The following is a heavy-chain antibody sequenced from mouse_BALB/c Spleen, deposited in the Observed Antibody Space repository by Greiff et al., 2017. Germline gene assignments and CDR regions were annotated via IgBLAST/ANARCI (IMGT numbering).Heavy chain of an antibody. CDR1: GFAFSSYD. CDR3: ARHDYYGSSSYAMDY. Sequence: EVQVVESGGGLVKPGGSLKLSCAASGFAFSSYDMSWVRQTPEKRLEWVAYISSGGGSTYYPDTVKGRFTISRDNAKNTLYLQMSSLKSEDTAMYYCARHDYYGSSSYAMDYWGQGTSVTVSS. D-gene: IGHD1-1*01. CDR2: ISSGGGST. V-gene: IGHV5-12-1*01. J-gene: IGHJ4*01.